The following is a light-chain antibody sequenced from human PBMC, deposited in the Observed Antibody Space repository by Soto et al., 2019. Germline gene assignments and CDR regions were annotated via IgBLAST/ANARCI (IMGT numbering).Light chain of an antibody. J-gene: IGKJ5*01. V-gene: IGKV1-39*01. CDR3: QQSYSPHPIT. CDR1: QGIGSY. CDR2: AAS. Sequence: DIQLTQSPSFLSASLGDRVTITCWASQGIGSYLAWYQQKPGKAPRLLIYAASTLQSGVPSRFSGSGSGTDFTLTISSLKPEDFANYYCQQSYSPHPITFGQGTRLEIK.